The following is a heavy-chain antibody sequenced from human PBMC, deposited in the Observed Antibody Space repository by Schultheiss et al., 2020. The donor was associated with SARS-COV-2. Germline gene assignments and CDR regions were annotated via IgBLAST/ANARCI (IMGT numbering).Heavy chain of an antibody. CDR3: ARGVGVSAAATLGFDY. D-gene: IGHD6-13*01. CDR2: INHSGST. J-gene: IGHJ4*02. CDR1: GGSFSGYY. V-gene: IGHV4-34*01. Sequence: SETLSLTCAVYGGSFSGYYWSWIRQPPGKGLEWIGEINHSGSTNYNPSLKSRATIFVDTSKNQFSLKLSSVTAADTAVYYCARGVGVSAAATLGFDYWGQGTLVTVSS.